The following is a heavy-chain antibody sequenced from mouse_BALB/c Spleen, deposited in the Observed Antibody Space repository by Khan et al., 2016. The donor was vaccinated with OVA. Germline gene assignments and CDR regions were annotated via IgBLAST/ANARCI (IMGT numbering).Heavy chain of an antibody. CDR1: GYIFTSYW. CDR3: AKEEALYYFDS. Sequence: QVQLKESGAELVRPGASVKLSCKTSGYIFTSYWIHWVKQRSGQGLEWIARIYPGTDNTYYNDKFKDQATLTADNSSSTAYMQVSSLRSDDSAVYFCAKEEALYYFDSWGQGTTLTVSS. D-gene: IGHD3-2*02. CDR2: IYPGTDNT. J-gene: IGHJ2*01. V-gene: IGHV1S132*01.